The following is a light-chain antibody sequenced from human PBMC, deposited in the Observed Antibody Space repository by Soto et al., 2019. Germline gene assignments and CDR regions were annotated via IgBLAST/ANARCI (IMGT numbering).Light chain of an antibody. J-gene: IGLJ1*01. CDR2: DVN. Sequence: QSVLTQTPSASGSPGQSVTISCTGTSSDVGAYIFVSWYQQHPGKAPKLMVYDVNRRPPGVPDRFFGSKSGNTASLTVSGLQDEDEADYYCVSFAGGTYVFGTGTKLTVL. CDR3: VSFAGGTYV. CDR1: SSDVGAYIF. V-gene: IGLV2-8*01.